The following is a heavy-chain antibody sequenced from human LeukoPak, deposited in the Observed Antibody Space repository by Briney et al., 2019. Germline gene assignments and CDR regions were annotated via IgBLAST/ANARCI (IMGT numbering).Heavy chain of an antibody. D-gene: IGHD3-10*01. J-gene: IGHJ6*02. CDR2: IGVGGRPT. Sequence: GGSLRLSCAASGFSFSHYSMTWARQASGKGLEWISYIGVGGRPTNYADSVKARFTISRDDAQNSLYLQMNSLRAEDTAVYYCAKNTWKSSDSGRGRMDVWGQGTTVTVSS. V-gene: IGHV3-48*01. CDR3: AKNTWKSSDSGRGRMDV. CDR1: GFSFSHYS.